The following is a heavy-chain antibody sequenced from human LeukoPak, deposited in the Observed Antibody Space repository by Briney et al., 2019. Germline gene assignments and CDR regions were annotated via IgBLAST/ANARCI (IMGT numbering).Heavy chain of an antibody. Sequence: SETLSLTCTVSGGSISSGSYYWSWIRQPAGEGLEWIVRIYTSGSTNYNPSLKSRVTISVDTSKNQFSLKLSSVTAADTAVYYCARVPYYDFWSGSHDYWGQGTLVTVSS. CDR2: IYTSGST. CDR1: GGSISSGSYY. V-gene: IGHV4-61*02. D-gene: IGHD3-3*01. J-gene: IGHJ4*02. CDR3: ARVPYYDFWSGSHDY.